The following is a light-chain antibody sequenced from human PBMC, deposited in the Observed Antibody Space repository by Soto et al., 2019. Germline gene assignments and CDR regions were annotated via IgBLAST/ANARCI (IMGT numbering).Light chain of an antibody. V-gene: IGKV1-12*01. CDR2: TAS. J-gene: IGKJ1*01. CDR3: VLAATLPRP. CDR1: RDIGDR. Sequence: ITNYTTSVSASVGDRVTITCRARRDIGDRLAWFRHKPGKAPQLLIQTASTLVRETPSRFSGSGSGTDFLLIIINLQAEDCVSYYSVLAATLPRPFGEGTKVDI.